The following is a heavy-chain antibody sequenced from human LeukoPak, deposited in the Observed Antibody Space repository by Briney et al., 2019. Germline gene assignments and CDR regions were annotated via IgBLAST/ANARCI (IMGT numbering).Heavy chain of an antibody. J-gene: IGHJ4*02. CDR1: GGSINNYY. V-gene: IGHV4-4*07. CDR3: ARTPIYYFDNSGYYN. Sequence: SETLSLTCTVSGGSINNYYWSWIRQPAGKGLEWIGLIYSSGSTSYNPSLKSRVTMSVDTSRKQFSLRLSSVTAADTAVYYCARTPIYYFDNSGYYNWGQGTLVIVSS. D-gene: IGHD3-22*01. CDR2: IYSSGST.